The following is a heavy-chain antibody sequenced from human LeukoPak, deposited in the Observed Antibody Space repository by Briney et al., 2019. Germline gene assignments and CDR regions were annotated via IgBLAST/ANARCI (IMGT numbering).Heavy chain of an antibody. Sequence: GGSLRLSCAASGFTFSNYPMHWVRQAPGKGLEWVSAIRGSGGGTYYADSVKGRFTISRDNSKNTLYLQMNSLRVEDTALYYCAKAGIGVVGYFDYWGQGTLVTVSS. CDR1: GFTFSNYP. D-gene: IGHD6-19*01. V-gene: IGHV3-23*01. CDR3: AKAGIGVVGYFDY. CDR2: IRGSGGGT. J-gene: IGHJ4*02.